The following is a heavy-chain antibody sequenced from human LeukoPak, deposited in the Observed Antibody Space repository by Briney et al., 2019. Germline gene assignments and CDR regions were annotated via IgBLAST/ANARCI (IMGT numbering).Heavy chain of an antibody. Sequence: SVKVSCKASGGTFSSYAISWVRQAPGQGLEWMGRIIPIFGIANYAQKFQGRVTITADKSTSTAYMELSSLRSEDTAVYYCTRDWGVYCTNGVCYFDYWGQGTLVTVSS. CDR3: TRDWGVYCTNGVCYFDY. CDR1: GGTFSSYA. J-gene: IGHJ4*02. D-gene: IGHD2-8*01. CDR2: IIPIFGIA. V-gene: IGHV1-69*04.